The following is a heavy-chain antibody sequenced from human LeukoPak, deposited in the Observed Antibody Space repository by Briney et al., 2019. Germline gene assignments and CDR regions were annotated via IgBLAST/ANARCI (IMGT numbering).Heavy chain of an antibody. CDR3: ARDPNWNYVDY. D-gene: IGHD1-1*01. J-gene: IGHJ4*02. V-gene: IGHV3-11*04. Sequence: PGGSLRLSCAASGFIFSDYYMSWIRQAPGKGLEWVSYISSSGTTIYYADSVNGRFTISRDNAKNSLYLQMNSLRVEDSALYYCARDPNWNYVDYWGQGTLVTVSS. CDR1: GFIFSDYY. CDR2: ISSSGTTI.